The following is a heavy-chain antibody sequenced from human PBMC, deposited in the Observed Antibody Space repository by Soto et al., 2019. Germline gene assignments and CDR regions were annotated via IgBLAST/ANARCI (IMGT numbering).Heavy chain of an antibody. Sequence: PGGSLRLSCAASGFTFSSYWMSWVRQAPGKGLEWVANIKQDGSEKYYVDSVKGRFTISRDNAKNSLYLQMNSLRAEDTAVYYCARGDVLRYFDWLPRYFDYWGQGTLVTVSS. CDR2: IKQDGSEK. V-gene: IGHV3-7*04. D-gene: IGHD3-9*01. CDR3: ARGDVLRYFDWLPRYFDY. CDR1: GFTFSSYW. J-gene: IGHJ4*02.